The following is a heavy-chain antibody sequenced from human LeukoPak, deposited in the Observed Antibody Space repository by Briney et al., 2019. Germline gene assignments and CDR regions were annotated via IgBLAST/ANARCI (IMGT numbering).Heavy chain of an antibody. V-gene: IGHV3-21*01. D-gene: IGHD6-13*01. Sequence: SGGSLRLSCAASGFTFSRYWMSWVRQAPGKGLEWVSSISSSSSYIYYADSVKGRFTISRDNAKNSLYLQMNSLRAEDTAVYYCARDPLYSSSWYRFSVDGLYYMEVWGKGTTVTVSS. CDR3: ARDPLYSSSWYRFSVDGLYYMEV. CDR1: GFTFSRYW. CDR2: ISSSSSYI. J-gene: IGHJ6*03.